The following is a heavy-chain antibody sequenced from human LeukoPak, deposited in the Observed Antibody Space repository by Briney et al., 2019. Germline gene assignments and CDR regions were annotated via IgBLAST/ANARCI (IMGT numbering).Heavy chain of an antibody. CDR3: ARVRPYDYVWGSYRPNDY. V-gene: IGHV3-53*01. Sequence: GGSLTHSRAVSGLTVSSNYMTWVRPAPGKGLGWESAIYSVGTTYYADSVKGRFTISRDNSKNTLYLQMNSLRAEETAVYYCARVRPYDYVWGSYRPNDYWGQGTLVTVSS. D-gene: IGHD3-16*02. J-gene: IGHJ4*02. CDR1: GLTVSSNY. CDR2: IYSVGTT.